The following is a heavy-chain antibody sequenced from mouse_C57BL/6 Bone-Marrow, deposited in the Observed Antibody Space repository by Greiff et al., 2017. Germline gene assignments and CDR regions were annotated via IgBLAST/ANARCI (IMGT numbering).Heavy chain of an antibody. Sequence: EVQLVESGGGLVKPGGSLTLSCAASGFTFSDYGMHWVRQAPEKGLEWVAYISSGSSTIYYADTVKGRFTISRDNAKNTLFLQMTSLRSEDTAMYYCARDCPWFAYWGQGTLVTVSA. CDR3: ARDCPWFAY. CDR2: ISSGSSTI. J-gene: IGHJ3*01. V-gene: IGHV5-17*01. CDR1: GFTFSDYG.